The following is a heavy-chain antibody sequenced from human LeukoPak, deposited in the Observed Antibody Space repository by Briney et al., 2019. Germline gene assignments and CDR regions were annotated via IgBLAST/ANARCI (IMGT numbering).Heavy chain of an antibody. V-gene: IGHV4-38-2*02. D-gene: IGHD1-26*01. CDR2: IYHSGST. J-gene: IGHJ3*02. Sequence: SETLSLTCTVSGYSISSGYYWGWIRQPPGKGLEWIGSIYHSGSTYYNPSLKSRVTISVDTSKNQFSLKLCSVTAADTAVYYCAREKDKWGAFDIWGQGTMVTVSS. CDR1: GYSISSGYY. CDR3: AREKDKWGAFDI.